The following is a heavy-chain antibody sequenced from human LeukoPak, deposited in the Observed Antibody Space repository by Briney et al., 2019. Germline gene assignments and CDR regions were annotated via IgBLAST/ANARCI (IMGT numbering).Heavy chain of an antibody. Sequence: GASVTVSCKPSGHTLSSYDINWGRQATGQGLEWMGWMNPNSGNTGYAQKFQGRVTMTRNTSISTAYLELSSLRSEDTAVYYCASPVASDAFDIWGQGTMVTASS. J-gene: IGHJ3*02. V-gene: IGHV1-8*01. D-gene: IGHD6-19*01. CDR2: MNPNSGNT. CDR3: ASPVASDAFDI. CDR1: GHTLSSYD.